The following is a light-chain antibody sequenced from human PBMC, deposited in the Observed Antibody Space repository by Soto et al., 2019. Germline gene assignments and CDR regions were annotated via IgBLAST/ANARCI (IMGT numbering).Light chain of an antibody. Sequence: QSVLTQPASVSGSPGQSITIPCTGTSSDVGAYHFVSLHQHHPVKAPNLMIYNVYDRPSGISCRFSGSKSGNTASLTISGLRGEDGADYYYSAYAVSRTYVFGTGTKVTVL. V-gene: IGLV2-14*01. CDR2: NVY. J-gene: IGLJ1*01. CDR1: SSDVGAYHF. CDR3: SAYAVSRTYV.